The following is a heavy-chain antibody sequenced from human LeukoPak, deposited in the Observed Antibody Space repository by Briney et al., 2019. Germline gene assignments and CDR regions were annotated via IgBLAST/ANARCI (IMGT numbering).Heavy chain of an antibody. CDR3: ASSFPIAVAGKGTFDS. V-gene: IGHV4-34*01. J-gene: IGHJ4*02. Sequence: SETLSLTCAVYGGPFSGYYWSWIRQPPGKGLEWIGEINHSGSTNYNPSLKSRGTISVDTSKNQFSLKLSSVTAADTAVYYCASSFPIAVAGKGTFDSWGQGTLVTVSS. CDR2: INHSGST. CDR1: GGPFSGYY. D-gene: IGHD6-19*01.